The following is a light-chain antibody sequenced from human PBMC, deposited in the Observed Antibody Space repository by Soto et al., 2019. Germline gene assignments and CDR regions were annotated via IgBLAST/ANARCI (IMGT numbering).Light chain of an antibody. CDR3: QQYYSTPLT. CDR2: WAS. J-gene: IGKJ4*01. CDR1: QSVLYSSNNKNY. V-gene: IGKV4-1*01. Sequence: DIVMTQSPDSLAVSLGERATINCKSSQSVLYSSNNKNYLAWYQQKPRQPPKLLIYWASTRESGVPDRFSGSGCGTEVTLTISSLQAEDVAVYYCQQYYSTPLTFGGGTKVEIK.